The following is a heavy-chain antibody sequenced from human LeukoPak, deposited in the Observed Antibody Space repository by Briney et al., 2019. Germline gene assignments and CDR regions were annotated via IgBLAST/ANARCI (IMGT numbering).Heavy chain of an antibody. D-gene: IGHD3-22*01. J-gene: IGHJ4*02. CDR1: GGTFSSYA. CDR3: ARESDSSGYYYFDY. CDR2: IIPIFGTA. Sequence: SVKVSCEASGGTFSSYAISWVRQAPGQGLEWMGRIIPIFGTANYAQKFQGRVTITTDESTSTAYMELSSLRSEDTAVYYCARESDSSGYYYFDYWGQGTLVTVSS. V-gene: IGHV1-69*05.